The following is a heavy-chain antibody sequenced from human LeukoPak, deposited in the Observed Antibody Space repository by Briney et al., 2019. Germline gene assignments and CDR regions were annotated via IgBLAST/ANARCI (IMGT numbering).Heavy chain of an antibody. Sequence: VSSTASRGTFTTYAISWVGQARGQGREWMGGIIPIFGTANYAQKFQGRVTITADKSTITAYKQLSSLRSDDTAVYYSASILGYCSDGSCCLDYWGQGTLVTVSS. V-gene: IGHV1-69*06. CDR2: IIPIFGTA. CDR3: ASILGYCSDGSCCLDY. D-gene: IGHD2-15*01. J-gene: IGHJ4*02. CDR1: RGTFTTYA.